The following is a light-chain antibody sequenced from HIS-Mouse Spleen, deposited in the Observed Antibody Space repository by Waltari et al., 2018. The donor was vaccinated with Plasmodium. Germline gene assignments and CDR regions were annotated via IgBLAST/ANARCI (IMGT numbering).Light chain of an antibody. J-gene: IGLJ1*01. CDR2: EVS. Sequence: QSALTQPASVSGSPGQSITISCTGTSSDVGGYNYVSCYQQHPGKAPKLRIYEVSNRPSGVSNRFSGSKSGNTASLTISGLQAEDEADYYCSSYTSSSTLLYVFGTGTKVTVL. V-gene: IGLV2-14*01. CDR3: SSYTSSSTLLYV. CDR1: SSDVGGYNY.